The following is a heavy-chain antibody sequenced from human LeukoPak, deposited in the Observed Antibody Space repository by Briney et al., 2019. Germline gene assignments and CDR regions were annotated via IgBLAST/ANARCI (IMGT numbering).Heavy chain of an antibody. J-gene: IGHJ5*02. Sequence: SVKVSCKASGGTFSSYAISWVRQAPGQGLEWMGGIIPIFGTANYAQKFQGRVTITADESTSTAYMELSSLRSEDTAVYYCARVTPPRSGTYYKMLWFDPWGQGTLVTVSS. D-gene: IGHD3-10*01. CDR1: GGTFSSYA. V-gene: IGHV1-69*13. CDR3: ARVTPPRSGTYYKMLWFDP. CDR2: IIPIFGTA.